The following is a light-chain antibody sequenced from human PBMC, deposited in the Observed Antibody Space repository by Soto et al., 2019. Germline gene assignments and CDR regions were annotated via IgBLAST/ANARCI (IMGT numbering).Light chain of an antibody. CDR1: SRDVGGYNY. Sequence: QSVLTQPASVSGSPGQSITISCTGTSRDVGGYNYVSWHQQHPGKAPKVIITEVSNRPSGVSNRFSGSKSGNTAPLTISGLQAEDEADYYCSSYISSSTFVVFGGGTKVTVL. CDR3: SSYISSSTFVV. CDR2: EVS. J-gene: IGLJ2*01. V-gene: IGLV2-14*01.